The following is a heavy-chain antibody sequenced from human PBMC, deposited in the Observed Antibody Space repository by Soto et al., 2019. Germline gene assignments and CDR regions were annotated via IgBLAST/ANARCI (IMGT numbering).Heavy chain of an antibody. V-gene: IGHV4-34*01. CDR3: ARGGDCSSTSCYGGVDY. CDR2: INHSGST. D-gene: IGHD2-2*01. CDR1: GGSFSGYY. Sequence: SETLSLTCAVYGGSFSGYYWSWIRQPPGKGLEWIGEINHSGSTNYNPSLKSRVTISVDTSKNQFSLKLSSVTAADTAVYYCARGGDCSSTSCYGGVDYWGQGTLVTVSS. J-gene: IGHJ4*02.